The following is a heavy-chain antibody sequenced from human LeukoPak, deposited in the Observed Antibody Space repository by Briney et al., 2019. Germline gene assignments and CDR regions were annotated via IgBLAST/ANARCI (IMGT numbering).Heavy chain of an antibody. D-gene: IGHD5-18*01. J-gene: IGHJ6*02. Sequence: SETLSLTCTVSGDSISRYHWSWIRQPAGKGLEWIGRIFTGGSTNYNPSLKSRVTMSVDTSKNQFSLKLSSVTAADMAVYYCARSGYSYGGYYYYYHGMDVWGQGTTVTVSS. V-gene: IGHV4-4*07. CDR2: IFTGGST. CDR3: ARSGYSYGGYYYYYHGMDV. CDR1: GDSISRYH.